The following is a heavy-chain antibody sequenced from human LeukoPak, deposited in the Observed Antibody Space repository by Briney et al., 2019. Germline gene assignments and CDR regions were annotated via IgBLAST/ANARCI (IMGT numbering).Heavy chain of an antibody. CDR2: IYYSGST. CDR1: GGSISSSSYY. CDR3: ARAAPMVRGVPLDY. J-gene: IGHJ4*02. V-gene: IGHV4-39*01. D-gene: IGHD3-10*01. Sequence: ETLSLTCTVSGGSISSSSYYWGWIRQPPGKGLEWIGSIYYSGSTYYNPSLKSRVTISVDTSKNQFSLKLSSVTAADTAVYYCARAAPMVRGVPLDYWGQGTLVTVSS.